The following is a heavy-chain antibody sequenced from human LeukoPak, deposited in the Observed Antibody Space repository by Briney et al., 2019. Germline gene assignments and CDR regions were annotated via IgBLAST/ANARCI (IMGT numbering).Heavy chain of an antibody. CDR3: ARDILYGMDV. J-gene: IGHJ6*02. CDR1: GGSLSSYY. V-gene: IGHV4-59*01. Sequence: PSETLSLTCTVSGGSLSSYYWSWIRQPPGKGLEWIGYIYYSGSTNYNPSLKSRVTISVDTSKNQFSLKLSSVTAADTAVYYCARDILYGMDVWGQGTTVTVSS. CDR2: IYYSGST.